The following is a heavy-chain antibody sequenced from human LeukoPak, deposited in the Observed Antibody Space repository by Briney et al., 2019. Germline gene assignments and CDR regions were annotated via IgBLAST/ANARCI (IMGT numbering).Heavy chain of an antibody. CDR3: ARERYLVT. CDR1: GFTVSSNY. V-gene: IGHV3-53*01. Sequence: GGSLRLSCAAAGFTVSSNYISWVRQAPGKGLEWVSVIDSDGTTYYADSVQGRFTFSRDNSKNTLYLQMNSLRDEDTAVYYCARERYLVTWGEGAPVTVSS. J-gene: IGHJ1*01. CDR2: IDSDGTT. D-gene: IGHD3-16*02.